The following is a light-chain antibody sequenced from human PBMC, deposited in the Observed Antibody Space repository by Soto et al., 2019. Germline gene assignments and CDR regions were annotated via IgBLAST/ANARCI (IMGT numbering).Light chain of an antibody. CDR3: QQCDTYPFT. CDR2: ATS. Sequence: DIPMTQSPSSLSASVGDRVTITCRASQGIRNYLAWFQQKPGQAPKSLIYATSNLQGGVPSRFSGSGSGTDFTLTITSLQPEDFATYYCQQCDTYPFTFGPGTTVDIK. J-gene: IGKJ3*01. CDR1: QGIRNY. V-gene: IGKV1-16*01.